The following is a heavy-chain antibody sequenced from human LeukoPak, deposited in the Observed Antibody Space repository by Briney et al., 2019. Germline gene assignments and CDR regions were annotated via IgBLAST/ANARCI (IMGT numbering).Heavy chain of an antibody. CDR3: ARVKYYYDRSGDYYFDM. D-gene: IGHD3-22*01. CDR2: IYYSGST. J-gene: IGHJ3*02. Sequence: SETLSLTCTVSGGSISTYYWSWIRQPPGKGLEWIGYIYYSGSTSYNPSLKSRVTISVETSKSQFSLKLSSVTAADTAVYYCARVKYYYDRSGDYYFDMWGQGTMVTVSS. V-gene: IGHV4-59*01. CDR1: GGSISTYY.